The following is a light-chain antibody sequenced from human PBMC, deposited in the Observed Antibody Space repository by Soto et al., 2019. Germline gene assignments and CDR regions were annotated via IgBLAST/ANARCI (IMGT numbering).Light chain of an antibody. Sequence: DIQMNQSPSSLSASVGDRVTITCRASQSISSYLNWYQQKPGKAPKLLIYAASSLQSGVPSRFSGSGSGTDFTLPISSLQTEDFATYYCQQSYSTPPITFGGGTKVEIK. CDR3: QQSYSTPPIT. CDR2: AAS. CDR1: QSISSY. J-gene: IGKJ4*01. V-gene: IGKV1-39*01.